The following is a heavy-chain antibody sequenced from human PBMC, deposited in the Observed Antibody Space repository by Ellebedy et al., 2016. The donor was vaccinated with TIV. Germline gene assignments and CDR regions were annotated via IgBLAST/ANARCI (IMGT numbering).Heavy chain of an antibody. CDR1: GGSVSSGSHD. CDR3: AGGSYTPYGMDV. CDR2: SYYIGTT. D-gene: IGHD3-10*01. V-gene: IGHV4-61*01. Sequence: SETLSLTCTVSGGSVSSGSHDWNWIRQPPGKGLEWIGYSYYIGTTNYNPSLKSRVTMSEDTSKNQFSLRLSSVTAADTAVYYCAGGSYTPYGMDVWGRGTTVIVSS. J-gene: IGHJ6*02.